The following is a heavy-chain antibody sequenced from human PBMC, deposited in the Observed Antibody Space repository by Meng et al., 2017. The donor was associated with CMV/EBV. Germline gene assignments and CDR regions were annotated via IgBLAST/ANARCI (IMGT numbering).Heavy chain of an antibody. Sequence: GESLKISCAASGFTFSSYSMNWVRQAPGKGLEWVSSISSSSSYIYYADSVKGRFTISRDNSKNTLYLQMNSLRAEDTAVYYCAKVLWSGYDYGMDVWGQGTTVTVSS. J-gene: IGHJ6*02. CDR2: ISSSSSYI. D-gene: IGHD3-3*01. CDR3: AKVLWSGYDYGMDV. V-gene: IGHV3-21*04. CDR1: GFTFSSYS.